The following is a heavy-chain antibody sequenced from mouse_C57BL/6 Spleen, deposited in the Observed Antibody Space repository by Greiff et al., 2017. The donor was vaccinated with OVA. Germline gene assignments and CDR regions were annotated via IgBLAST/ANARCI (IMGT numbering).Heavy chain of an antibody. Sequence: VQLQQSGAELVRPGASVKLSCTASGFNIKDDYMHWVKQRPEQGLEWIGWIDPENGDTEYASKFQGKATITADTSSNTAYLQLSSLTSEDTAVYYCTTPFITTVVARAYWGQGTLVTVSA. CDR2: IDPENGDT. D-gene: IGHD1-1*01. CDR3: TTPFITTVVARAY. J-gene: IGHJ3*01. CDR1: GFNIKDDY. V-gene: IGHV14-4*01.